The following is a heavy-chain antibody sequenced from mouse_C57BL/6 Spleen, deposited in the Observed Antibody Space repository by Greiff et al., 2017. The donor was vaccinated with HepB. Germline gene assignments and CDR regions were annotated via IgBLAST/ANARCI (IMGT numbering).Heavy chain of an antibody. Sequence: QVQLQHSGAELARPGASVKLSCKASGYTFTSYGISWVKQRTGQGLEWIGEIYPRSGNTYYNEKFKGKATLTADKSSSTAYMELRSLTSEDSAVYFCARLGNDYDDGYYAMDYWGQGTSVTVSS. D-gene: IGHD2-4*01. CDR3: ARLGNDYDDGYYAMDY. CDR2: IYPRSGNT. V-gene: IGHV1-81*01. CDR1: GYTFTSYG. J-gene: IGHJ4*01.